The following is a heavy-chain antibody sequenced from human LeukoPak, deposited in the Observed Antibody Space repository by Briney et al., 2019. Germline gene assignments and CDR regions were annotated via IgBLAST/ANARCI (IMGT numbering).Heavy chain of an antibody. D-gene: IGHD3-10*01. J-gene: IGHJ4*02. CDR2: INAGNGNT. CDR1: GYTFTSYA. CDR3: ARDVDGSGVFGY. Sequence: ASVKVSCKASGYTFTSYAIHWVRQAPGQRLEWMGWINAGNGNTKYSQKFQGRVTITRDTSASTAYMELSSLRSEDTAVYYCARDVDGSGVFGYWGQGTLVTVSS. V-gene: IGHV1-3*01.